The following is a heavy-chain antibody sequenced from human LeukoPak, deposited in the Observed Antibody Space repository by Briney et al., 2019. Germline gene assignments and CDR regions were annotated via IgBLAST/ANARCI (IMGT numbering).Heavy chain of an antibody. V-gene: IGHV1-2*02. Sequence: ASLKVSCKASGYTFTCYYIHWVRQAPGQGLEWMGWINPKSGGTNYVQKLQGRVTMTTDTSITTAYMELNRLRFDDTAVYYCARGTGIQDYWGQGTLVTVSS. D-gene: IGHD5-18*01. CDR2: INPKSGGT. J-gene: IGHJ4*02. CDR1: GYTFTCYY. CDR3: ARGTGIQDY.